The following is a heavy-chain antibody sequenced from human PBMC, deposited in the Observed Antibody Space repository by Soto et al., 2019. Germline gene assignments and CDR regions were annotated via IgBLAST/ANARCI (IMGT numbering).Heavy chain of an antibody. CDR3: ASGPYYDSRGYYDY. V-gene: IGHV1-69*13. CDR2: IIPIFGTA. D-gene: IGHD3-22*01. J-gene: IGHJ4*02. Sequence: SVKVSCKASGGTFSSYAISWVRQAPGQGLEWMGGIIPIFGTANYAQKFQGRVTITADESTSTAYMELSSLRSEDTAVYYCASGPYYDSRGYYDYWGQGTLVTVSS. CDR1: GGTFSSYA.